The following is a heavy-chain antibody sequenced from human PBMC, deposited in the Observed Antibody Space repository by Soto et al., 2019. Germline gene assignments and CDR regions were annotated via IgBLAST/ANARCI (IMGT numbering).Heavy chain of an antibody. J-gene: IGHJ6*02. CDR1: GFTFRDYY. CDR3: AGEYYYTTDV. Sequence: PGGSLRLSCEASGFTFRDYYMTWFRQAPGKGLEWLSYIDSSTKYTNYADSVKGRFTISRDNAKNSLYLQMNSLRADDTAVYYCAGEYYYTTDVWGQGTMVTGSS. V-gene: IGHV3-11*05. CDR2: IDSSTKYT.